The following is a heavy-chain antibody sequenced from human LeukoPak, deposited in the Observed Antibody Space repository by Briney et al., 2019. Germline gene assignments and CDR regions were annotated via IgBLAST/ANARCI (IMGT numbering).Heavy chain of an antibody. V-gene: IGHV3-23*01. Sequence: GGSLRLSCAASGFTFSSYGMSWVRQAPGKGLEWVSAISGSGGSTYYADSVKGRFTIYRDNPKNTLYLQMNSLRAEDTAVYYCARRAGAYSHPYDYWGQGTLVTVSS. D-gene: IGHD4/OR15-4a*01. CDR3: ARRAGAYSHPYDY. CDR1: GFTFSSYG. CDR2: ISGSGGST. J-gene: IGHJ4*02.